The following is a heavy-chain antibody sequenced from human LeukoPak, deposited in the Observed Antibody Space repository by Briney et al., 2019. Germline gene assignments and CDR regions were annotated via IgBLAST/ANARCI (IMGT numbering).Heavy chain of an antibody. V-gene: IGHV4-61*01. CDR2: IYYSGST. D-gene: IGHD6-19*01. J-gene: IGHJ2*01. Sequence: SETLSLTCTVSGGSVSSGSYYWSWIRQPPGKGLEWIGYIYYSGSTIYNPSLKSRVTISVDTSKNQFSLNLDSVTAADTAMYYYAKIITMAGRDLNPNWYIDLWGRGSLVTVSS. CDR3: AKIITMAGRDLNPNWYIDL. CDR1: GGSVSSGSYY.